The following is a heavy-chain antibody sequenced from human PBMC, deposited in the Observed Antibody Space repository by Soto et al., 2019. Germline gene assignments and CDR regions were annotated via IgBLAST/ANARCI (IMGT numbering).Heavy chain of an antibody. Sequence: EVQLLESGGGLVQPGGSLRLSCAASGFTFSSYVMSWVGQAPGKGLEWVSASTDSGGNTYNADSVKGRFTISRDNSKNTVYLQMNSLRAEDTAVYYCASLKYSFGSHVRNWGQGTLVTVSS. D-gene: IGHD3-3*01. CDR3: ASLKYSFGSHVRN. CDR1: GFTFSSYV. J-gene: IGHJ4*02. CDR2: STDSGGNT. V-gene: IGHV3-23*01.